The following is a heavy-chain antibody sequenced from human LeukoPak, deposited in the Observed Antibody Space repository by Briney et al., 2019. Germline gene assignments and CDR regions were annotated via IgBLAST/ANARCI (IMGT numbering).Heavy chain of an antibody. CDR1: GFTFSSYG. Sequence: GRSLRVSCAASGFTFSSYGMHWVRQAPGKGLEWVAVIWYDGSNKYYADSVKGRFTISRDNSKNTLYLQMNSLRAEDTAVYYCARERQWLATDAFDIWGQGTMVTVSS. J-gene: IGHJ3*02. D-gene: IGHD6-19*01. V-gene: IGHV3-33*01. CDR3: ARERQWLATDAFDI. CDR2: IWYDGSNK.